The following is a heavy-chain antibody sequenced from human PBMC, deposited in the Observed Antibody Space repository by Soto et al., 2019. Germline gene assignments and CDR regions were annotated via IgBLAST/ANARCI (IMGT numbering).Heavy chain of an antibody. Sequence: EVQLLESGGGLVQPGGSLRLSCAASGFSFSDYSMTWDRQAPGRGLEWVSVIYSGGTTNHADSVKGRFTISRDNSKNMLYLQMNSLRAEDTAVYYCARSGSYVNGFDYWGQGTLVTVSS. V-gene: IGHV3-66*01. J-gene: IGHJ4*02. D-gene: IGHD1-26*01. CDR2: IYSGGTT. CDR1: GFSFSDYS. CDR3: ARSGSYVNGFDY.